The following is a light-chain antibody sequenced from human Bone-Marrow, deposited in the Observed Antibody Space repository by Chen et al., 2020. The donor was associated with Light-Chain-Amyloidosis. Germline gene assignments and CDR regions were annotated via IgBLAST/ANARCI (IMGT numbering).Light chain of an antibody. Sequence: SYELTQPPSVSVSPGQTARITCSGDDLPTKYAYWYKQKPGQAPVLVIHRDTERTSGISERFSVSCLGTTATLTIMLVLAEDEADYHCQSADSTGTYEVIFGGGTKLPVL. CDR2: RDT. V-gene: IGLV3-25*03. J-gene: IGLJ2*01. CDR1: DLPTKY. CDR3: QSADSTGTYEVI.